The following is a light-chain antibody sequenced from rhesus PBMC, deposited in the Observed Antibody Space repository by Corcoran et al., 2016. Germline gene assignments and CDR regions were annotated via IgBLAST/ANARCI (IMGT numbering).Light chain of an antibody. CDR1: ENGNNY. Sequence: DIQMTQSPSSLSASVGDRVTITCRASENGNNYLHWYQQKTGKALNLLIYKAYNLESGVPSRLSGSATLADFTLTICTLQPEDFATYYYPRSYGTPYSFGQGTKVEIK. CDR3: PRSYGTPYS. J-gene: IGKJ2*01. CDR2: KAY. V-gene: IGKV1-74*01.